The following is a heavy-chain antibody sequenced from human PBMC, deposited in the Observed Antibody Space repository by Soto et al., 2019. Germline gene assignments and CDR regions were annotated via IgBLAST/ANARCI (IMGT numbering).Heavy chain of an antibody. D-gene: IGHD1-26*01. V-gene: IGHV4-4*02. CDR1: GASISSTTSGKW. CDR2: IYHSGTT. CDR3: ARMVGATLVDF. J-gene: IGHJ4*02. Sequence: QVQVQESGPGLVRPSGTLSLTCAVSGASISSTTSGKWWSWVRQPPGKGLEWIGEIYHSGTTNYNSSLKSRVNMSVDKSKNQFSLKLSSVTAADTAVYYCARMVGATLVDFWGQGTLVTVSS.